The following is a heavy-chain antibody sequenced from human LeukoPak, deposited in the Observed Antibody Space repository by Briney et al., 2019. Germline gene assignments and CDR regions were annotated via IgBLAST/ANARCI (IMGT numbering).Heavy chain of an antibody. J-gene: IGHJ4*02. CDR1: GFTFSSYA. Sequence: GGSLRLSCAASGFTFSSYAMSWVRQAPGKGLEWVSAISGSGGSTYYADSVKGRFTISRDNSKNTLYLQMNSLRAEDTAVYYCAKVRRITIFGVVRGPFDYWGQGTLVTVSS. V-gene: IGHV3-23*01. CDR3: AKVRRITIFGVVRGPFDY. CDR2: ISGSGGST. D-gene: IGHD3-3*01.